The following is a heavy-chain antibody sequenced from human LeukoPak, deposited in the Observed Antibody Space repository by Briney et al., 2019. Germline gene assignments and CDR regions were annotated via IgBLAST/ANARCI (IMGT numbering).Heavy chain of an antibody. CDR3: AREQYYDFWSGYRYYYYGMDI. V-gene: IGHV4-4*07. J-gene: IGHJ6*02. CDR2: IYTSGST. Sequence: SETLSLTCTVSGGSISSYYWSWIRQPAGKGLEWIGRIYTSGSTNYNPSLKSRVTMSVDTSKNQFSLKLSSVTAADTAVYYCAREQYYDFWSGYRYYYYGMDIWGQGTTVTVSS. CDR1: GGSISSYY. D-gene: IGHD3-3*01.